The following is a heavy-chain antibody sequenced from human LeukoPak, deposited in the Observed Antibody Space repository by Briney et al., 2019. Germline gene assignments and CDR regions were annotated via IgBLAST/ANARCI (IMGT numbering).Heavy chain of an antibody. CDR3: AKDIGDRPQYYFDY. Sequence: PGGSLRLSCAASGFTFSSYAMSWVRQAPGKGLEWVSAISGSGGSTYYADSVKGRFTISRDNSKNTLYLQMNSLRAEDTAVYYCAKDIGDRPQYYFDYWAREPWSPSPQ. CDR2: ISGSGGST. D-gene: IGHD2-21*01. CDR1: GFTFSSYA. J-gene: IGHJ4*02. V-gene: IGHV3-23*01.